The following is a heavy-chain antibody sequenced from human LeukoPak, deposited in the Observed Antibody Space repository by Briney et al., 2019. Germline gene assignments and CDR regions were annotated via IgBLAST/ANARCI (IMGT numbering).Heavy chain of an antibody. CDR2: INPKNGGT. CDR1: GYTFTGYY. V-gene: IGHV1-2*02. J-gene: IGHJ4*02. D-gene: IGHD3-10*01. CDR3: ARDSRVTNGDY. Sequence: ASVKVSCKASGYTFTGYYMHWVRQAPGQGLEWMGLINPKNGGTSYAQKFQGRDTMTRDTSITTAYMELSSLRSDDTAVYYCARDSRVTNGDYWGQGTLVTVSS.